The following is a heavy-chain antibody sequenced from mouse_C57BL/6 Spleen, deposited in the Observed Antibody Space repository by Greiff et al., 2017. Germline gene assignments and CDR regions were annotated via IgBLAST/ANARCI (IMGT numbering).Heavy chain of an antibody. CDR2: INPNNGGT. CDR1: GYTFTDYY. V-gene: IGHV1-26*01. J-gene: IGHJ3*01. Sequence: EVQLKESGPELVKPGASVKISCKASGYTFTDYYMNWVKQSPGKSLEWIGDINPNNGGTSYNQKFKVKATLTVDKSSSTAYMELRRLTYEDSAVYYGGRFCSWFAGWGQGTLVTVSA. CDR3: GRFCSWFAG.